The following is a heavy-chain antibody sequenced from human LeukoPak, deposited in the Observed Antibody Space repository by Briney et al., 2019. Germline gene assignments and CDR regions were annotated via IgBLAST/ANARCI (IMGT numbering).Heavy chain of an antibody. D-gene: IGHD3-10*01. J-gene: IGHJ5*02. Sequence: SGPTLGILAWTLMRTCTVSCLLLTISVVGVVCIRRPPGRAREWLGVSCWVDDRRYSPSLKSRLTITKDTSKNQVVLTMTNIDPMDTATYYCAHSSHPRQLWFGGTGPSVWFDPWGQGTLVTVSS. CDR1: CLLLTISVVG. CDR2: SCWVDDR. V-gene: IGHV2-5*02. CDR3: AHSSHPRQLWFGGTGPSVWFDP.